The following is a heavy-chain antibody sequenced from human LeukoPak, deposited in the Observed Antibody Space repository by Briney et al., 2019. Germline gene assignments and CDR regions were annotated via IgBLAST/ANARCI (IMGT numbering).Heavy chain of an antibody. CDR3: AKGLSIAVAGVLPDWYYYYGMDV. Sequence: GGSLRLSCAGSGFTFSSYAMSWVRQAPGKGLEWVSAISGSGGSTYYADSVKGRFTISRDNSKNTLYLQMNSLRAEDTAVYYCAKGLSIAVAGVLPDWYYYYGMDVWGQGTTVTVSS. J-gene: IGHJ6*02. D-gene: IGHD6-19*01. CDR1: GFTFSSYA. V-gene: IGHV3-23*01. CDR2: ISGSGGST.